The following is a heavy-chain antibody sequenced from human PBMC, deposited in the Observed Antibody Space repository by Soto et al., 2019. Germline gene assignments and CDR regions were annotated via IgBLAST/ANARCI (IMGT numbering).Heavy chain of an antibody. CDR3: ATDESNLLDP. D-gene: IGHD1-1*01. V-gene: IGHV4-59*12. CDR1: GGSISSYY. J-gene: IGHJ5*02. CDR2: IYYSGST. Sequence: SETLSLTCTVSGGSISSYYWSWIRQPPGKGLEWIGYIYYSGSTNYNPSLKSRVTISVDASKNQFSLKLSSVTAADTAVYYCATDESNLLDPWGQGTLVTVSS.